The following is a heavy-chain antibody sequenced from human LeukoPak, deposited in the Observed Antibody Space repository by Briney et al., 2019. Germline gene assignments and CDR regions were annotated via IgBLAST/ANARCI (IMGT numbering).Heavy chain of an antibody. CDR1: GGSISTSRYY. V-gene: IGHV4-39*01. D-gene: IGHD4-17*01. J-gene: IGHJ3*02. CDR3: AETTVTTLGAFDI. Sequence: SETLSLTCIVSGGSISTSRYYWGWLRQPPGKGLEWIGRIYYSGSTYYNPSLESRVTISFDTSKNQFSLRLSSVTAADTAVYYCAETTVTTLGAFDIWGQGTMVTVSS. CDR2: IYYSGST.